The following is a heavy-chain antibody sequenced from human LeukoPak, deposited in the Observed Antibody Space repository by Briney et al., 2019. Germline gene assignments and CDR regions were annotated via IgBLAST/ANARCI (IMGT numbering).Heavy chain of an antibody. CDR1: GYIFTSYG. Sequence: GASVKVSCKASGYIFTSYGITWVRQAPGQGLEWMGWISAYNGNTNYVQKVQGRVSMTTDTSTGTAYMELRSLRSDDTAVYYCVRDTLDCSGGSCYSGGFDYWGQGTLVTVSS. J-gene: IGHJ4*02. CDR3: VRDTLDCSGGSCYSGGFDY. V-gene: IGHV1-18*01. CDR2: ISAYNGNT. D-gene: IGHD2-15*01.